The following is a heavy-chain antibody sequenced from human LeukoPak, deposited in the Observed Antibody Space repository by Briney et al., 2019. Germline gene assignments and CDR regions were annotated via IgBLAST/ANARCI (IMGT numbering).Heavy chain of an antibody. CDR2: TWYDGSNT. CDR3: AKDLRPYCSSSSCSTPFDY. V-gene: IGHV3-33*06. CDR1: GFTFSLYG. D-gene: IGHD2-2*01. Sequence: GGSLRLSCAASGFTFSLYGMHWVRQAPGKGLEGVAMTWYDGSNTYYADSLRGRFTIARDNSKNTLYLQMNSLRAEDTAVYYCAKDLRPYCSSSSCSTPFDYWGQGTLVIVSS. J-gene: IGHJ4*02.